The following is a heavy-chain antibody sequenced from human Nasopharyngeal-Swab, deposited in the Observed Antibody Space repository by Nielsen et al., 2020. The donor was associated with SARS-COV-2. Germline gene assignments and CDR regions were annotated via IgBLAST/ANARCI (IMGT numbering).Heavy chain of an antibody. V-gene: IGHV4-4*07. D-gene: IGHD6-13*01. CDR3: ARSLGIAAAKDY. Sequence: SETLSLTCTVSGGSIDNYYWTWIRQPAGKGPEWIGRVHTTGGTNYHPSLKSRVTMSVDTSQRQFSLSLSSVTAADTAVYYCARSLGIAAAKDYWGQGTLVTVSS. J-gene: IGHJ4*02. CDR1: GGSIDNYY. CDR2: VHTTGGT.